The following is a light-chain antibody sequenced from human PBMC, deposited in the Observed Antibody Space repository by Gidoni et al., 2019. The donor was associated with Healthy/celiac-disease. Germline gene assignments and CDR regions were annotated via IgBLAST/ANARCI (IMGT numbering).Light chain of an antibody. CDR3: QSYDSSLSGSV. J-gene: IGLJ1*01. CDR2: ANS. Sequence: QSVLTQPPSVSGAPGQRVAISCTGSSANIGAHYDVHWYQQLPGTAPKLLIYANSNRPSGVPDRFSGSKSGTSASLAITGLQAEDEADYYCQSYDSSLSGSVFGTGTKVTVL. V-gene: IGLV1-40*01. CDR1: SANIGAHYD.